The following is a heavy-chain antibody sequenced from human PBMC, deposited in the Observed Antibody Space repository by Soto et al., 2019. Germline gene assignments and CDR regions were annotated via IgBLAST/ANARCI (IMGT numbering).Heavy chain of an antibody. Sequence: QVQLVESGGGVVQPGASLTLSCADSAFRFSGFGVHWVRQAPGKGLEWVAVISFDASEKFYVDSVKGRFSISRDDSHSKVFLQMNSLRREDTGVYYCARDLGGYVHLWDKSNYWGQGTLVNVS. CDR1: AFRFSGFG. V-gene: IGHV3-30*04. D-gene: IGHD5-12*01. CDR3: ARDLGGYVHLWDKSNY. J-gene: IGHJ1*01. CDR2: ISFDASEK.